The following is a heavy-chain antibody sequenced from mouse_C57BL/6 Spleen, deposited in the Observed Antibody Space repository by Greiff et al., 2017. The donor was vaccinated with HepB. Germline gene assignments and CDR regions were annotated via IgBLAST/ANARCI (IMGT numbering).Heavy chain of an antibody. V-gene: IGHV1-26*01. J-gene: IGHJ3*01. D-gene: IGHD2-5*01. CDR2: INPNNGGT. Sequence: EVQLQQSGPELVKPGASVKISCKASGYTFTDYYMNWVKQSHGKSLEWIGDINPNNGGTSYNQKFKGKATLTVDKSSSTAYMELRSLTSEDSAVYYCAREGSYSNYLGFAYWGQGTLVTVSA. CDR3: AREGSYSNYLGFAY. CDR1: GYTFTDYY.